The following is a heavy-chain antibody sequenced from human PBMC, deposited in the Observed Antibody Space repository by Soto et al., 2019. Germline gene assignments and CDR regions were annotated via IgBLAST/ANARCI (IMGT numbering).Heavy chain of an antibody. D-gene: IGHD2-15*01. J-gene: IGHJ3*02. Sequence: GGSLRLSCTASGFIVSDTYVNWVRQAPGKGLEWVSVISNRGDTHYADSVRGRFSLSRDISDNTLHLQMNNLRVEDTAVYYCAREPRYCRGGSCSITGDAYDIWGQGTMVTGSS. CDR1: GFIVSDTY. V-gene: IGHV3-66*01. CDR2: ISNRGDT. CDR3: AREPRYCRGGSCSITGDAYDI.